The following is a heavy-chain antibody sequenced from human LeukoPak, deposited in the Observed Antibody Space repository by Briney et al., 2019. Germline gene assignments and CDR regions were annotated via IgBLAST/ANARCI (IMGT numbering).Heavy chain of an antibody. J-gene: IGHJ6*03. CDR1: GGSISSYY. CDR2: IYTSGST. V-gene: IGHV4-4*07. D-gene: IGHD6-6*01. Sequence: SETLSLTCTVSGGSISSYYWSWIRQPAGKGLEWIGRIYTSGSTNYNPSLKSRVTMPVDTSKNQFSLKLSSVTAADTAVYYCARGIAARDYYYYYMDVWGKGTTVTVSS. CDR3: ARGIAARDYYYYYMDV.